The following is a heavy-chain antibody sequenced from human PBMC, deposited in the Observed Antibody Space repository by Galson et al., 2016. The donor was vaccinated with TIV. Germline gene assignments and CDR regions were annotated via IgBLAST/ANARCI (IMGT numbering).Heavy chain of an antibody. CDR2: INPNTGGT. V-gene: IGHV1-2*02. J-gene: IGHJ6*03. Sequence: SVKVSCKASGYTFKDFYIHWVRQAPGHGLEWMGWINPNTGGTLFAQKFQGRVSMTRNISISTVYMELSSLKSEDTAVYYCATVHSGGGFFYFYYMDVWGEGTTVTVSS. D-gene: IGHD3-3*01. CDR3: ATVHSGGGFFYFYYMDV. CDR1: GYTFKDFY.